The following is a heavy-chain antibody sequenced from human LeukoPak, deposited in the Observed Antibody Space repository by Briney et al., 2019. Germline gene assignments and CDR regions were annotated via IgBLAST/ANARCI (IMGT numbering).Heavy chain of an antibody. D-gene: IGHD2-2*01. Sequence: GASVKVSCKASGYTFTSYDINWVRQATGQGLEWMGWMNPNSGNTGYAQKFQGRVTITRNTSISTAYMELSSLRSEDTAVYYCARGLQLRKPPFDPWGQGTLVTVSS. J-gene: IGHJ5*02. CDR1: GYTFTSYD. CDR2: MNPNSGNT. CDR3: ARGLQLRKPPFDP. V-gene: IGHV1-8*03.